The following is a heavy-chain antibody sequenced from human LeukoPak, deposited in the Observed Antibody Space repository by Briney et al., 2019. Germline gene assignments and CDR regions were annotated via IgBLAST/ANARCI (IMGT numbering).Heavy chain of an antibody. CDR3: AREDGYSSSWYSDY. D-gene: IGHD6-13*01. CDR2: ISSTSIYT. Sequence: GGSLRLSCAASGFTFSDYYMSWIRQAPGKGLEWVSDISSTSIYTNYADSVKGRLTISRDNAKNSLYLHMNSLRAEDTAVYYCAREDGYSSSWYSDYWGQGTLVTVSS. CDR1: GFTFSDYY. V-gene: IGHV3-11*05. J-gene: IGHJ4*02.